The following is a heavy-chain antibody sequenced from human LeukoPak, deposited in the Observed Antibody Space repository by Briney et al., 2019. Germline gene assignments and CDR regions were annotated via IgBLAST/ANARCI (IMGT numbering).Heavy chain of an antibody. Sequence: RASVNVSCKASGYTFTGYYMHWVRQAPGQGLEWMGWINPNSGGTNYAQKFQGRVTMTRDTSISTAYMELSRLRSDDTAVYYCARPKYSYGPAPPDYWGQGTLVTVSS. V-gene: IGHV1-2*02. D-gene: IGHD5-18*01. CDR2: INPNSGGT. CDR3: ARPKYSYGPAPPDY. J-gene: IGHJ4*02. CDR1: GYTFTGYY.